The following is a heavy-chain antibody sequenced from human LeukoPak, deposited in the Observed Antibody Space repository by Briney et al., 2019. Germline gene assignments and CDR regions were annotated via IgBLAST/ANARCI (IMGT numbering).Heavy chain of an antibody. CDR3: AREAFYFGSGSTAFDY. CDR1: QYALTGHY. V-gene: IGHV1-2*02. CDR2: INPNNGDT. D-gene: IGHD3-22*01. J-gene: IGHJ4*02. Sequence: ASVKVSCKASQYALTGHYMHWVRQAPGQGLEWMGLINPNNGDTNSAQKFQGRVTMTRDMSIDTAYMEPRRLRSDDTAVYYCAREAFYFGSGSTAFDYWGQGTLVTVSS.